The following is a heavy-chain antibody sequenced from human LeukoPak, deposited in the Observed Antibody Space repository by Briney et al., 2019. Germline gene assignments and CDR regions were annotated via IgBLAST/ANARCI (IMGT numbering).Heavy chain of an antibody. Sequence: SETLSLTCAVYGGSFSGYYWSWIRQPPGKGLEWIGEINHSGSTNYNPSLKSRVTISVDTSKNQFSLKLSSVTAADTAVYYCALWWPENWFDPWGQGTLVTVSS. CDR3: ALWWPENWFDP. V-gene: IGHV4-34*01. J-gene: IGHJ5*02. CDR2: INHSGST. D-gene: IGHD2-21*01. CDR1: GGSFSGYY.